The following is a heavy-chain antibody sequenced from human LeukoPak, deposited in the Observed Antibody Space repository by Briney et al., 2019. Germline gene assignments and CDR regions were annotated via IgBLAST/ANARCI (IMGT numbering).Heavy chain of an antibody. CDR1: GFTFGDYA. V-gene: IGHV3-49*04. CDR2: IRSKAYGGTT. D-gene: IGHD4-23*01. CDR3: TRELLRWPALDY. J-gene: IGHJ4*02. Sequence: GGSLRLSCTASGFTFGDYAMSWVRQAPGKGLEWVGFIRSKAYGGTTEYAASVKGRLTISRDDSKSIAYLQMNSLKTEDTAVYYCTRELLRWPALDYWGQGTLVTVSS.